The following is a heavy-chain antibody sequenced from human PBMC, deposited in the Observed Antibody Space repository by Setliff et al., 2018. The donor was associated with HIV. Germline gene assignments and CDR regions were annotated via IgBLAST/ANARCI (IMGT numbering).Heavy chain of an antibody. CDR3: ARDKVVVVVAVNSYYYYYMDV. V-gene: IGHV3-48*01. Sequence: GGSLRLSCAASGFIFTNYSMNWVRQAPGGGLEWISYISDVSTTIYYAASVRGRFTISRDNAKNSLYPQMNSLRAEETAVYYCARDKVVVVVAVNSYYYYYMDVWGKGTTVTVSS. D-gene: IGHD2-15*01. J-gene: IGHJ6*03. CDR2: ISDVSTTI. CDR1: GFIFTNYS.